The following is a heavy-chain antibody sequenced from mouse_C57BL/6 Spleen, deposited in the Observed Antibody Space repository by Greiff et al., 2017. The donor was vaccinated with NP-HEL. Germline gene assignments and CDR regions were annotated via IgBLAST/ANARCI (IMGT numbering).Heavy chain of an antibody. CDR1: GYTFTSYW. CDR3: ARYDYYDYTWCAY. CDR2: IYPGSGST. Sequence: QVQLQQPGAELVKPGASVKMSCKASGYTFTSYWITWVKQRPGQGLEWIGDIYPGSGSTNYNEKFKSKATLTVDTSSSTAYMQLSSLTSEDSAVYYCARYDYYDYTWCAYWGQGTLVTVSA. D-gene: IGHD2-4*01. J-gene: IGHJ3*01. V-gene: IGHV1-55*01.